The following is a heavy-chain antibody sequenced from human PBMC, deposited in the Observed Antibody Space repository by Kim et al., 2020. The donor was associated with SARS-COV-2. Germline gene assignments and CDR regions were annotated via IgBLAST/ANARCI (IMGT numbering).Heavy chain of an antibody. J-gene: IGHJ6*02. D-gene: IGHD3-3*01. Sequence: GGSLRLSCAASGFTFSSYCMHWVRQAPGKGLEWVAVIWYDGSNKYYADSVKGRFTISRDNSKNTLYLQMNSLRAEDTAVYYCARDYDFWSVYYTTGKLYGMDVGGQGTTVSV. V-gene: IGHV3-33*01. CDR2: IWYDGSNK. CDR1: GFTFSSYC. CDR3: ARDYDFWSVYYTTGKLYGMDV.